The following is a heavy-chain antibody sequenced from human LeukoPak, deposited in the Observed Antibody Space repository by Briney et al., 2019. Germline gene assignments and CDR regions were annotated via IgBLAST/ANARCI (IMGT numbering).Heavy chain of an antibody. CDR1: GCTLSSYA. V-gene: IGHV1-69*05. J-gene: IGHJ6*03. D-gene: IGHD4-11*01. Sequence: SVKVSCKASGCTLSSYAISWVRQAPGQGLEWMGGIIPISGTANYAQKFQGRVTITTDESTSTAYMELSSLRSEDTAVYYCARVDLGYSNYGWYYYYMDVWGKGTTVTVSS. CDR2: IIPISGTA. CDR3: ARVDLGYSNYGWYYYYMDV.